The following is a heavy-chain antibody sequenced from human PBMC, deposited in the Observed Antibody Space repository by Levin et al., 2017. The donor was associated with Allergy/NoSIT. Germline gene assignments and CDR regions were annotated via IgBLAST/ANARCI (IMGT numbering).Heavy chain of an antibody. J-gene: IGHJ4*02. CDR3: ARDLPSTSYDYIWGSYRYTGGYFDY. Sequence: GESLKISCAASGFTFSSYSMNWVRQAPGKGLEWVSSISSSSSYIYYADSVKGRFTISRDNAKNSLYLQMNSLRAEDTAVYYCARDLPSTSYDYIWGSYRYTGGYFDYWGQGTLVTVSS. CDR2: ISSSSSYI. CDR1: GFTFSSYS. D-gene: IGHD3-16*02. V-gene: IGHV3-21*01.